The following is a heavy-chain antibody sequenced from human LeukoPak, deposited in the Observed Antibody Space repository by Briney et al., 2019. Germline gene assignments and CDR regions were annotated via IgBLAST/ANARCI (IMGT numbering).Heavy chain of an antibody. J-gene: IGHJ3*02. V-gene: IGHV4-34*01. CDR1: GGSFSGYY. CDR2: INHSGST. Sequence: SETLSLTCAVYGGSFSGYYWSWIPQPPGKGLEWIGEINHSGSTNYNPSLNSRVTISVDTSKNQFSLKLSSVTAADTAVYYCARKRCWYSSSCRGAFDIWGQGTMVTVSS. CDR3: ARKRCWYSSSCRGAFDI. D-gene: IGHD6-13*01.